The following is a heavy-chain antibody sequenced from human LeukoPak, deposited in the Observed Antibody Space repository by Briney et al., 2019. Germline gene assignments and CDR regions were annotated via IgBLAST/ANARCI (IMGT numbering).Heavy chain of an antibody. V-gene: IGHV3-23*01. Sequence: GGSLRLSCAASGFTFSSYAMSWVRQAPGKGLEWVSAISGSGGSTYYADSVKGRFTISRDNSKNTLYLQMNSLRAEDTAVYYCAKGFTTIAVAGTNWFDPWGQGTLVTVSS. CDR1: GFTFSSYA. J-gene: IGHJ5*02. CDR2: ISGSGGST. D-gene: IGHD6-13*01. CDR3: AKGFTTIAVAGTNWFDP.